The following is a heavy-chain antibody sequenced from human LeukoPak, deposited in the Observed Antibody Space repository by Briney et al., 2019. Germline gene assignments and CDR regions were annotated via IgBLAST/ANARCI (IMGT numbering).Heavy chain of an antibody. CDR3: ARGRGFGGPQGDNWFDP. D-gene: IGHD3-16*01. V-gene: IGHV3-53*01. J-gene: IGHJ5*02. Sequence: GGSLRLSCAASGFTFSDYYMSWVRQAPGKGLEWVSVVYSDGGAKYADSVKDRFNISRDNSKNMLYLEMNSLRVEDTAVYYCARGRGFGGPQGDNWFDPWGQGTLVTVSS. CDR2: VYSDGGA. CDR1: GFTFSDYY.